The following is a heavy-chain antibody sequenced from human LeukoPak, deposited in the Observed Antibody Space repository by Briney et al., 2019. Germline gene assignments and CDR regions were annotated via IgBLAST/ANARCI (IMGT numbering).Heavy chain of an antibody. CDR3: ARLGYCSSTSCSNNWFDH. J-gene: IGHJ5*02. CDR2: IYHSGST. CDR1: GGSISSGGYS. V-gene: IGHV4-30-2*01. D-gene: IGHD2-2*01. Sequence: SETLSLTCAVSGGSISSGGYSWSWIRQPPGKGLEWIGYIYHSGSTYYNPSLKSRVTISVDRSKNQFSLKLSSVTAADTAVYYCARLGYCSSTSCSNNWFDHWGQGTLVTVSS.